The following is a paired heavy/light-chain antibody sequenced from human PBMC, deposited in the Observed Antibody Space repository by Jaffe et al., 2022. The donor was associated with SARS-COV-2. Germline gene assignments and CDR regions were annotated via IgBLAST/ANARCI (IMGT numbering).Light chain of an antibody. J-gene: IGKJ4*01. CDR2: SAS. CDR3: QQYHTYPLT. Sequence: DIQMTQSPSSLSASVGDRVTITCRASQGISNSLAWFHQKPGQAPMSLIHSASTLQSGVPSRFSGSGSGTDFSLTISTLQPEDFGTYYCQQYHTYPLTFGGGTRVDIK. V-gene: IGKV1-16*01. CDR1: QGISNS.
Heavy chain of an antibody. CDR3: VHVTWVRRLTVLRFFDY. V-gene: IGHV2-5*02. D-gene: IGHD3-10*01. Sequence: QITLKESGPTLVKPTETLTLTCSFSGFSLSTTGVGVAWVRQSPGKALECLAVVYWDDDNFSMASLQSRLTVAKDTSKNLVVLIMTNVDPADAGTYYCVHVTWVRRLTVLRFFDYWGPGAPVTVSS. CDR2: VYWDDDN. CDR1: GFSLSTTGVG. J-gene: IGHJ4*02.